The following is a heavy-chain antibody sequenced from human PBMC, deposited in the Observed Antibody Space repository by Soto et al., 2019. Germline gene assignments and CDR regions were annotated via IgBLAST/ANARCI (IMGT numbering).Heavy chain of an antibody. D-gene: IGHD3-10*01. Sequence: QVQLVQSGAEVKKPGASVKVSCKASGYTFTSYGISWVRQAPGRGLEWMGWISAYNGNTNYAQKLQGRVTMTTDTSTSTAYMELRSLRSDDTAVYYCARDTVYYGSGSYFSPGYYYGMDVWGQGTTVTVSS. CDR1: GYTFTSYG. V-gene: IGHV1-18*01. CDR3: ARDTVYYGSGSYFSPGYYYGMDV. CDR2: ISAYNGNT. J-gene: IGHJ6*02.